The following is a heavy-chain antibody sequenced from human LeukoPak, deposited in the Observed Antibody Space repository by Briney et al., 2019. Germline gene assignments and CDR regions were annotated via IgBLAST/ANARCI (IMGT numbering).Heavy chain of an antibody. Sequence: ETLSLTCTVSGGSISSYYWSWVRQAPGKGLEWVSSISSSSSYIYYADSVKGRFTISRDNAKNSLYLQMNSLRAEDTAVYYCARESLSGNGGVFDYWGQGTLVTVSS. D-gene: IGHD4-23*01. V-gene: IGHV3-21*01. CDR1: GGSISSYY. J-gene: IGHJ4*02. CDR2: ISSSSSYI. CDR3: ARESLSGNGGVFDY.